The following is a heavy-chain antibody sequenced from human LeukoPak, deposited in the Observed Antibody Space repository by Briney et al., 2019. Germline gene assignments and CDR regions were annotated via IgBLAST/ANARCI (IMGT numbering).Heavy chain of an antibody. CDR1: GYSFTNYW. J-gene: IGHJ4*02. V-gene: IGHV5-51*01. CDR2: IYSGVSDI. CDR3: ARQGLTGAEFDY. D-gene: IGHD2-8*02. Sequence: GGSLKISCKTSGYSFTNYWIGWVRQMPGKGLEWMGIIYSGVSDIRYNPSFQGQVTISADKSISTAYLQWTSLKASDTAMYYCARQGLTGAEFDYWGQGTLVTVSS.